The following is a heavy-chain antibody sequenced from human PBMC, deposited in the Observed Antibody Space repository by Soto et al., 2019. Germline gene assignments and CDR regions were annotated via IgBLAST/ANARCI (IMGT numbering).Heavy chain of an antibody. J-gene: IGHJ5*02. CDR1: GGSITGGSISSTTYY. CDR2: FFIGGST. Sequence: SETLSLTCTVSGGSITGGSISSTTYYWGWMRQPPGKGLEWIASFFIGGSTYYNPSLKSRVTISVDTSKNQFSLKLSSVTAADTAVYYCASSGSSWYGWFDPWGQGTLVTVSS. D-gene: IGHD6-13*01. CDR3: ASSGSSWYGWFDP. V-gene: IGHV4-39*01.